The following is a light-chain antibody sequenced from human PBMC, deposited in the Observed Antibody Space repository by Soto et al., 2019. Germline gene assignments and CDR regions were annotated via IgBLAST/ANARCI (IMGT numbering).Light chain of an antibody. CDR2: DVS. CDR3: SSYTSSSTPYV. CDR1: SSDVGGYNY. V-gene: IGLV2-14*01. Sequence: QSALTQPASVSGSPGQSITISCTGTSSDVGGYNYVSWYQQHPGKAPKLMIYDVSNRPSGVSNRFSGSKSGNTASLTISGLQAEDDSDYYCSSYTSSSTPYVFGTGTKVTV. J-gene: IGLJ1*01.